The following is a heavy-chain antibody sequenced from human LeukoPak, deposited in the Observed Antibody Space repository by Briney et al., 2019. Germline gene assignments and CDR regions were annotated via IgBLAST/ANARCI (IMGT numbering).Heavy chain of an antibody. Sequence: EASVTVSCKASGGTFSSYAISWVRQAPGQGLEWMGRTIPILGIANYAQKFQGRVTITADKSTSTAYMELSSLRSEDTAVYYCASPYGYNYYFDYWGQGTLVTVSS. D-gene: IGHD5-24*01. CDR3: ASPYGYNYYFDY. J-gene: IGHJ4*02. V-gene: IGHV1-69*04. CDR2: TIPILGIA. CDR1: GGTFSSYA.